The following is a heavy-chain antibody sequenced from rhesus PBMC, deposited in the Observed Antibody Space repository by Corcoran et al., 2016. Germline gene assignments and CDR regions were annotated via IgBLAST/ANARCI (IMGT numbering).Heavy chain of an antibody. D-gene: IGHD6-25*01. CDR3: ATLAAGGNDY. CDR1: GYTFTDHY. J-gene: IGHJ4*01. CDR2: DGPEDGET. V-gene: IGHV1-111*02. Sequence: EVQLVQSGAEVKKPGASVKISCKASGYTFTDHYRNGVRQAPGKGLDGMGRDGPEDGETDYAQKFQDRVTITADTSTDTAYMELRSRRSEDTAVYYCATLAAGGNDYWGQGVLVTVSS.